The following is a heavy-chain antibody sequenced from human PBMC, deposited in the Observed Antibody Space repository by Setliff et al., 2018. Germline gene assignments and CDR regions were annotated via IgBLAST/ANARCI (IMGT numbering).Heavy chain of an antibody. CDR3: SRLVRFCTRTSCQRLLGDDY. V-gene: IGHV1-18*01. CDR1: GYTFRQSI. Sequence: GASVKVSCKASGYTFRQSIVSWVRQAPGQGLEWLGWIGVYSGNTYSAPKFQGRVIMTTDTSTTTAYMELKSLRSDDTAIYFCSRLVRFCTRTSCQRLLGDDYWGQGTLVTVSS. J-gene: IGHJ4*02. D-gene: IGHD2-2*01. CDR2: IGVYSGNT.